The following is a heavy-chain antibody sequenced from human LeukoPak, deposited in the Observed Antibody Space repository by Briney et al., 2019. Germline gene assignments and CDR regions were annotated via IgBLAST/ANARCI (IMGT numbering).Heavy chain of an antibody. D-gene: IGHD5-12*01. CDR2: INPNSGGT. J-gene: IGHJ4*02. V-gene: IGHV1-2*02. Sequence: ASVKVSCKASGYTFTGYYMHWVRQAPGQGLEWMGWINPNSGGTNYAQKFQGRVTMTRDTSISTAYMELSRLRSDDTAVYYCARDLRGGYSGYDFDYWGQETLVTVSS. CDR1: GYTFTGYY. CDR3: ARDLRGGYSGYDFDY.